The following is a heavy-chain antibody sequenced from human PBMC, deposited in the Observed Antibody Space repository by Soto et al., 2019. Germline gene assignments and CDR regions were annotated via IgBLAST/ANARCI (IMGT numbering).Heavy chain of an antibody. D-gene: IGHD2-15*01. CDR3: ARPASGGSRDAFDV. CDR2: IDPTDSFT. CDR1: GYKFTTFW. Sequence: GESLKISCKASGYKFTTFWLNWVRQTPGEGLEWLGRIDPTDSFTNSSPPFEGHVTISVDRSISTAYLQWNSLQASDTAIYYCARPASGGSRDAFDVWGQGTTVT. J-gene: IGHJ3*01. V-gene: IGHV5-10-1*01.